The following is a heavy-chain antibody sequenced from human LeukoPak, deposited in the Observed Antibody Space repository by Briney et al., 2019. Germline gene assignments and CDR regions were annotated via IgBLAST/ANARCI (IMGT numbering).Heavy chain of an antibody. CDR1: GFTLSSYW. D-gene: IGHD3-22*01. CDR3: AKPIRVVTMIVVVIGDAFDI. Sequence: PGGSLRLSCAASGFTLSSYWMSWVRQAPGKGLEWVANIKQDGSEKYYVDSVKGRFTISRDNGKNSLYLQMNSLRAEDTAVYYCAKPIRVVTMIVVVIGDAFDIWGQGTMVTVSS. CDR2: IKQDGSEK. J-gene: IGHJ3*02. V-gene: IGHV3-7*03.